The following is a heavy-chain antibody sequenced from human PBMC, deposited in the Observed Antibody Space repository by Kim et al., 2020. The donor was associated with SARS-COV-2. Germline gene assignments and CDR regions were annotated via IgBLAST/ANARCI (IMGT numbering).Heavy chain of an antibody. CDR2: IDPSDSYT. CDR1: GYSFTSYW. CDR3: ARSRGSEGSSSYYYYGMDV. J-gene: IGHJ6*02. V-gene: IGHV5-10-1*01. Sequence: GESLKISCKGSGYSFTSYWISWVRQMPGKGLEWMGRIDPSDSYTNYSPSFQGHVTISADKSISTAYLQWSSLKASDTAMYYCARSRGSEGSSSYYYYGMDVWGQGTTVTVSS. D-gene: IGHD2-2*01.